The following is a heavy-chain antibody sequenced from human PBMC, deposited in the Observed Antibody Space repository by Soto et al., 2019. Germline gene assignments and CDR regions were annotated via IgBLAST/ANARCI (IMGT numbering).Heavy chain of an antibody. D-gene: IGHD5-18*01. CDR1: GFTFSSYW. V-gene: IGHV3-7*01. Sequence: EVQLVESGGGLVQPGGSLRLSCAASGFTFSSYWMSWVRQAPGKGLEGVANIKQDGSEKYYVDSVKGRFTISRDNAKNSLYLQMNSLRAEDTAVYYCARDPVDTAPTRYYYYYMDVWGKGTTVTVSS. CDR3: ARDPVDTAPTRYYYYYMDV. J-gene: IGHJ6*03. CDR2: IKQDGSEK.